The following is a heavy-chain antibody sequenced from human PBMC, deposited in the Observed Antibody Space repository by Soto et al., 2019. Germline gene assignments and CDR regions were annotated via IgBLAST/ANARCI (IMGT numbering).Heavy chain of an antibody. V-gene: IGHV3-30*18. CDR1: GFTFSSYG. J-gene: IGHJ4*02. CDR3: AKGFISGGYCANGICYHFDY. D-gene: IGHD2-8*01. Sequence: QVQLVESGGGVVQPGGSLTLSCAASGFTFSSYGMHWVRQAPGKGLEWVAVMSSDGNNKYYADSVKGRFTVSRDNSRNTQFLQMNSLRVEDTAVYYCAKGFISGGYCANGICYHFDYWGQGTPVTVSS. CDR2: MSSDGNNK.